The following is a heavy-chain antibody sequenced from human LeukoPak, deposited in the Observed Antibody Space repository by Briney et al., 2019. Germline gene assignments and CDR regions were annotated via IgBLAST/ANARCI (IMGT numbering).Heavy chain of an antibody. CDR3: ARGLYSNYGVVGYYYGMDV. CDR2: ISSSSSDI. D-gene: IGHD4-11*01. V-gene: IGHV3-21*01. Sequence: GGSLRLSCAASGFTFSSYSMNWVSQAPGKGLEWVSSISSSSSDIYYADSVKGRFTISRDNAKNSLYLQMNSLRAEDTAVYYCARGLYSNYGVVGYYYGMDVWGQGTTVTVSS. J-gene: IGHJ6*02. CDR1: GFTFSSYS.